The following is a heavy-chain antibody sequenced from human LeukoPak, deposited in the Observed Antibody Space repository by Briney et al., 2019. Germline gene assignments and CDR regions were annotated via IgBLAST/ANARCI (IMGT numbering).Heavy chain of an antibody. Sequence: GASVKVSCTASGYTFTSYGISWVRQAPGQGLEWMGWISAYNGNTNYAQKLQGRVTMTTDTSTSTAYMELRSLRSDDTAVYYCARDLGYCSGGSCYSKPSPNWFDPWGQGTLVTVSS. CDR3: ARDLGYCSGGSCYSKPSPNWFDP. CDR1: GYTFTSYG. J-gene: IGHJ5*02. V-gene: IGHV1-18*01. D-gene: IGHD2-15*01. CDR2: ISAYNGNT.